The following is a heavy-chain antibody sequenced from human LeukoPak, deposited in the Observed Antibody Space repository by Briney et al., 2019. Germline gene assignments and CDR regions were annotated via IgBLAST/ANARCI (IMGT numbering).Heavy chain of an antibody. J-gene: IGHJ4*02. D-gene: IGHD5-24*01. CDR2: IHHSGTT. V-gene: IGHV4-4*02. Sequence: SETLSLTCGVSGASTSSGNWWTWVRQPPGKGLEWIGEIHHSGTTNYNPSLKPRVSISVDKSRNQCSLDLTSVTGADTAVYYCATRDESRTDVTPCDHWGQGALVTVSS. CDR3: ATRDESRTDVTPCDH. CDR1: GASTSSGNW.